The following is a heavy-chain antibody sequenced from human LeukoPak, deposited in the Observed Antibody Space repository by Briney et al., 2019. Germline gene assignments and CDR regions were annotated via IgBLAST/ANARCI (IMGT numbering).Heavy chain of an antibody. D-gene: IGHD1-26*01. CDR3: ARPSGSYLGGDY. V-gene: IGHV3-11*01. J-gene: IGHJ4*02. Sequence: GSLRLSCAASGFTFSDYYMSWIRQAPGKVLEWVSYISSSGSTIYYADSVKGRSTTSRDNTKNSLDLQMNSLSAEDTAVYYCARPSGSYLGGDYWGQGTLVTVSS. CDR2: ISSSGSTI. CDR1: GFTFSDYY.